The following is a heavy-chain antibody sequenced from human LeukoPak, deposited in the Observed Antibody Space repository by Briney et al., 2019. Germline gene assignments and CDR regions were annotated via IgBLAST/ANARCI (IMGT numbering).Heavy chain of an antibody. Sequence: GGSLRLSCAASGFTFSDYYMSWLRQAPGKGLEWVSYISSSSSYTNYADSVKGRFTISRDNAKNSLYLQMNSLRAEDTAVYYCARDRRYSTSWPPTSYFDYWGQGTLVTVSS. V-gene: IGHV3-11*06. J-gene: IGHJ4*02. D-gene: IGHD6-13*01. CDR2: ISSSSSYT. CDR1: GFTFSDYY. CDR3: ARDRRYSTSWPPTSYFDY.